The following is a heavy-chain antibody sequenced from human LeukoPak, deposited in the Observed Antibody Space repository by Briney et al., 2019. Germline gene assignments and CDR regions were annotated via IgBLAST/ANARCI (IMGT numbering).Heavy chain of an antibody. V-gene: IGHV4-31*03. D-gene: IGHD4-17*01. CDR3: ARGIGLPHDYGDEMGGCWFDP. CDR2: IYYSGST. Sequence: SETLSLTCTVSGGSISSGGYYWSWIRQHPGKGLEWIGYIYYSGSTYYNPSLKSRVTISVDTSKNQFSLKLSSVTAADTAVYYCARGIGLPHDYGDEMGGCWFDPWGQGTLVSVSS. J-gene: IGHJ5*02. CDR1: GGSISSGGYY.